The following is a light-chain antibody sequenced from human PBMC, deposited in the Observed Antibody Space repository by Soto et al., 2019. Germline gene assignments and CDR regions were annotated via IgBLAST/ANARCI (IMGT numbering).Light chain of an antibody. J-gene: IGKJ4*01. CDR3: QQYYSTPLT. CDR1: QSVFYSSNNKNY. V-gene: IGKV4-1*01. Sequence: DTVMTQSPDSLAVSLGERATINCKSSQSVFYSSNNKNYLAWYQQKPGQPPKLLIYWASTRESGVPDRFSGSGSGTDFTLTITSLQAEDVAVYYCQQYYSTPLTFGGGTKVEIK. CDR2: WAS.